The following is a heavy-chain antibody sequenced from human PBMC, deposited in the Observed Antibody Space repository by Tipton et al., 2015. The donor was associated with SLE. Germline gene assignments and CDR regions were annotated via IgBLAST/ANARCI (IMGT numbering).Heavy chain of an antibody. CDR3: ARTQYDFWSGYYGD. J-gene: IGHJ4*02. V-gene: IGHV4-4*02. CDR1: GGSISSSNW. CDR2: INHSGST. Sequence: TLSLTCAVSGGSISSSNWWSWIRQPPGKGLEWIGEINHSGSTNYNPSLKSRVTISVDTSKNQFSLKLSSVAAADTAVYYCARTQYDFWSGYYGDWGQGTLVTVSS. D-gene: IGHD3-3*01.